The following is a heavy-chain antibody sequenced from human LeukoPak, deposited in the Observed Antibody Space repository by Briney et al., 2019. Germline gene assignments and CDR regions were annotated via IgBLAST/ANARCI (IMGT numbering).Heavy chain of an antibody. V-gene: IGHV4-61*02. CDR1: GGSISSGSYY. CDR2: IYTSGST. J-gene: IGHJ5*02. CDR3: ARHEYSGSYYGLSWFDP. D-gene: IGHD1-26*01. Sequence: SQTLSLTCTVSGGSISSGSYYWSWIRQPAGKGLEWIGRIYTSGSTYYNPSLKSRVTISVDTSKNQLSLKLSSLTAADTAVYYCARHEYSGSYYGLSWFDPWGQGTLVTVSS.